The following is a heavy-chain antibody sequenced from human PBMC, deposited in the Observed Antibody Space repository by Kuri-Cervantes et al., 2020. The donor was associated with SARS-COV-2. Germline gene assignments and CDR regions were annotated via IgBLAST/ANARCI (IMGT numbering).Heavy chain of an antibody. V-gene: IGHV3-11*06. CDR2: ISSSSSYT. J-gene: IGHJ4*02. CDR3: ARDGVKDDYGFSSY. D-gene: IGHD4-17*01. Sequence: GESLKISCAASGFTFSDYYMSWIRQAPGKGLEWVSYISSSSSYTNYADPVKGRFTISRDNAKNSLYLQMNSLRDEDTAVYYCARDGVKDDYGFSSYWGQGTLVTVSS. CDR1: GFTFSDYY.